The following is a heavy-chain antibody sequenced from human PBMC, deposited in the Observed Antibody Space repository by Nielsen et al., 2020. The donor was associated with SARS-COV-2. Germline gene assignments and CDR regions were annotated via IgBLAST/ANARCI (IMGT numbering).Heavy chain of an antibody. D-gene: IGHD3-22*01. CDR1: GFTFSRYW. V-gene: IGHV3-9*01. J-gene: IGHJ4*02. Sequence: SLKISCAASGFTFSRYWMHWVRQAPGKGLEWVSGISWNSGSIGYADSVKGRFTISRDNAKNSLYLQMNSLRAEDTALYYCAKDISWGYYDSTTGGPYFDYWGQGTLVTVSS. CDR3: AKDISWGYYDSTTGGPYFDY. CDR2: ISWNSGSI.